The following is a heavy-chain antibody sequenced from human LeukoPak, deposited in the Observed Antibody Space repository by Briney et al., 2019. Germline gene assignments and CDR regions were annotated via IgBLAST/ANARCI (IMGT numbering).Heavy chain of an antibody. CDR1: GGSISSYY. Sequence: SETLSLTCSVSGGSISSYYWSWIRQPPGKGLEWIGYIYYSGSTNYNPSLKSRVTISVDTSKNQFSLKLSSVTAADTAVYYCASDPRYSDPDYWGQGTLVTVSS. CDR3: ASDPRYSDPDY. CDR2: IYYSGST. V-gene: IGHV4-59*01. J-gene: IGHJ4*02. D-gene: IGHD5-12*01.